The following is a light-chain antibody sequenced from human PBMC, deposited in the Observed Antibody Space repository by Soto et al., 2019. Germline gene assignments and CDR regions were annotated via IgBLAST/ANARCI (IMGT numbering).Light chain of an antibody. CDR3: SSFVHGTSYV. CDR2: DVT. V-gene: IGLV2-8*01. Sequence: QSALTQAPSASGSPGQSVTISCAGTSNDVGRFNYVSWYQHHPGKAPKLIIYDVTKRPSGVTDRFSGSKSGNTAYLTVSGLQAEYEADYFCSSFVHGTSYVFGTGTKLTVL. J-gene: IGLJ1*01. CDR1: SNDVGRFNY.